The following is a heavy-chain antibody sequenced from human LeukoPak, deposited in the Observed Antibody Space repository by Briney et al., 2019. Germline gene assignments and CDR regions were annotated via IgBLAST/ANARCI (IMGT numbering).Heavy chain of an antibody. Sequence: PGGSLRLSCAASGFTLSSYSMNWVRQSPGGGLEWIGEVSHSGSTNYNPSLRSRVTISVDKSKDKFSLTLTSLIAADTAVYYCARDRHTLTSAAPGGFDVWGQGTTVTVSS. CDR3: ARDRHTLTSAAPGGFDV. D-gene: IGHD1-1*01. CDR1: GFTLSSYSM. V-gene: IGHV4-4*02. CDR2: VSHSGST. J-gene: IGHJ6*02.